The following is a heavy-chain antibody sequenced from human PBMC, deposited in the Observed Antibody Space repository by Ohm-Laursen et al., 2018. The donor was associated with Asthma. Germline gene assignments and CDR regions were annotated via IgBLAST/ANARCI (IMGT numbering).Heavy chain of an antibody. CDR3: AKVQVTTQSFDY. CDR1: GFTFSSYA. V-gene: IGHV3-23*01. J-gene: IGHJ4*02. CDR2: ISGSGGST. D-gene: IGHD4-11*01. Sequence: TLRLSCAASGFTFSSYAMSWVRQAPGKGLEWVSAISGSGGSTYYADSVKGRFTISRDNSKNTLYLQMNSLRAEDTAVYYCAKVQVTTQSFDYWGQGTLVTVSS.